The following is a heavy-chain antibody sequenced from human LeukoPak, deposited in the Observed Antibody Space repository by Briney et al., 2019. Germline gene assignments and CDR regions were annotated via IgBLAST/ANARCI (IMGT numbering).Heavy chain of an antibody. CDR1: GFTFSSYW. V-gene: IGHV3-7*01. Sequence: GVSLRLSCAASGFTFSSYWMRWVRQDPGKGLEWVANIKEDGSAKYYVDSVKGRFTVSKDNAKNSMYLQMNSLRVEDTAVYYCASTRGRWGQGTLVTVSS. CDR2: IKEDGSAK. J-gene: IGHJ4*02. CDR3: ASTRGR. D-gene: IGHD2-2*01.